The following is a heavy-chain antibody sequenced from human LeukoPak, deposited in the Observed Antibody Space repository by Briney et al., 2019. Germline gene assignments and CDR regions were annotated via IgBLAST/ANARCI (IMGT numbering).Heavy chain of an antibody. CDR1: GFTFSSYS. CDR3: ARGNVVPAAYDY. D-gene: IGHD2-2*01. J-gene: IGHJ4*02. Sequence: GGSLRLSCAASGFTFSSYSMNWVRQAPGKGLEWVSSISSSSSYIYYADSVKGRFTISRDNAKNSLYLQMNSLRAEDTAVYYCARGNVVPAAYDYRGQGTLVTVSS. V-gene: IGHV3-21*01. CDR2: ISSSSSYI.